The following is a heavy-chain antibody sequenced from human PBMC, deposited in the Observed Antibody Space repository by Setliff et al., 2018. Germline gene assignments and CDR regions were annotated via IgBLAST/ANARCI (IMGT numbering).Heavy chain of an antibody. V-gene: IGHV1-18*01. Sequence: GASVKVSCKASGYTFTSYGISWVRRAPGQGLEWMGWISAYNGNTNYAQKLQGRVTMTTDTSTSTAYMELRSLRSDDTAVYYCARANDYSSGWYFYYYGMDVWGQGTTVTVSS. J-gene: IGHJ6*02. CDR2: ISAYNGNT. CDR3: ARANDYSSGWYFYYYGMDV. D-gene: IGHD6-19*01. CDR1: GYTFTSYG.